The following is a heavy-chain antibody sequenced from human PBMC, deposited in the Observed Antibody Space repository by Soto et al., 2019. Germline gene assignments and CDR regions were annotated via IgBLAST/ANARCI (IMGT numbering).Heavy chain of an antibody. CDR3: ARRVVVAAAGFDY. D-gene: IGHD2-15*01. CDR2: IYYSGST. CDR1: GGSSSSRSYY. J-gene: IGHJ4*02. Sequence: SETLSLTCTVSGGSSSSRSYYWGWIRQPPGKGLEWIGSIYYSGSTYYNPSLKSRVTISVDTSKNQFSLKLSSVTAADTAVYYCARRVVVAAAGFDYWGQGTLVTVSS. V-gene: IGHV4-39*01.